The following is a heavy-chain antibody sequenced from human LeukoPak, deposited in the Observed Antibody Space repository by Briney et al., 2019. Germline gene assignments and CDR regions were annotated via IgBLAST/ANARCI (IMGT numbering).Heavy chain of an antibody. V-gene: IGHV4-38-2*01. D-gene: IGHD3-3*01. J-gene: IGHJ6*03. CDR3: ARGLTYYDFWSGHHPGSYYMDV. Sequence: PSETLSLTCAVSGYSISSGYCWGWIRQPPGKGLEWIGSIYHSGSTYYNPSLKSRVTISVDTSKNQFSLKLSSVTAADTAVYYCARGLTYYDFWSGHHPGSYYMDVWGKGTTVTVSS. CDR1: GYSISSGYC. CDR2: IYHSGST.